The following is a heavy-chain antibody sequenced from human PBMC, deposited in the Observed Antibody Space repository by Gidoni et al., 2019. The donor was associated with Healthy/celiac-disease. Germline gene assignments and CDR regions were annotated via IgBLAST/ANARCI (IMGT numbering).Heavy chain of an antibody. Sequence: EVQLLESGGGLVQPGGSLRLSCAASGFTFSSYAMSWVRQAPGKGLEWVSDISGSGGRTYYADSVKGRFTISRDNSKNTLYLQMNSLRAEDTAVYYCAKGDFYDILTGYYSGYFDYWGQGTLVTVSS. CDR3: AKGDFYDILTGYYSGYFDY. V-gene: IGHV3-23*01. CDR2: ISGSGGRT. D-gene: IGHD3-9*01. J-gene: IGHJ4*02. CDR1: GFTFSSYA.